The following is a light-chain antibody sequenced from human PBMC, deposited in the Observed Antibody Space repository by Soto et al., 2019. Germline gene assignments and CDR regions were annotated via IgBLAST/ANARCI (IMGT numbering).Light chain of an antibody. CDR2: DAS. V-gene: IGKV1-5*01. J-gene: IGKJ1*01. CDR1: ESIGTW. CDR3: QQFQSFSRT. Sequence: DIQMTQSPSTLSASVGDRVTITCRASESIGTWLAWYQQKPGKAPNLLIYDASSLQSGVPSRFSGRGSGTEFTLTISSLQPDDFATYYCQQFQSFSRTFGHGTKVDIK.